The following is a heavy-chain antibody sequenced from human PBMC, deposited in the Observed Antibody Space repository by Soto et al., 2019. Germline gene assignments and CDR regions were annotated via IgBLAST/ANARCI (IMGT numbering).Heavy chain of an antibody. CDR1: GFTFSSYA. CDR2: ISGSGGST. V-gene: IGHV3-23*01. CDR3: AKDRFEWELQTLFDY. D-gene: IGHD1-26*01. J-gene: IGHJ4*02. Sequence: GGSLRLSCAASGFTFSSYAMSWVRQAPGKGLEWVSAISGSGGSTYYADSVKGRFNISRDNSKNTLYLQMNSLRAEDTAVYYCAKDRFEWELQTLFDYWGQGTLVTVSS.